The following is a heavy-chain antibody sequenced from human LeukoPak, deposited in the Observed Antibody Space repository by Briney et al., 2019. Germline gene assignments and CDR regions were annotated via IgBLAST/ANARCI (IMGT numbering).Heavy chain of an antibody. CDR1: GYTFTGYY. J-gene: IGHJ6*03. V-gene: IGHV1-2*02. Sequence: ASVKVSCKASGYTFTGYYMHWVRQAPGQGLEWMGWINPNSGGTNYAQKFQGRATMTRDTSISTAYMELSRLRSDDTAVYYCARDLHYYYYYMDVWGKGTTVTVSS. CDR3: ARDLHYYYYYMDV. CDR2: INPNSGGT.